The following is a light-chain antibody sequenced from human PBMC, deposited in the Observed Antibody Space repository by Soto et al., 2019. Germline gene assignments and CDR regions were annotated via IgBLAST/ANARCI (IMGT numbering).Light chain of an antibody. J-gene: IGLJ1*01. CDR2: DVS. Sequence: QSVLTQPASVSGSPGQSITISCTGTSSDVGSFNFVSWYQQRPGKAPKLMIYDVSNRPSGVSNRFSGSKSGNTASLTISGLQAEDEADYYCSSHTSSSTLRHVFGTGTKLTVL. CDR1: SSDVGSFNF. V-gene: IGLV2-14*01. CDR3: SSHTSSSTLRHV.